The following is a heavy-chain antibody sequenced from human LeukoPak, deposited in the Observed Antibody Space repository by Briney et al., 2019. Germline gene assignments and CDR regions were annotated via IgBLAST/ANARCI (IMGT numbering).Heavy chain of an antibody. CDR3: AAGAGIVIINY. CDR2: IYYSGST. V-gene: IGHV4-59*01. CDR1: GGSISSYY. J-gene: IGHJ4*02. Sequence: SETLSLTCTVSGGSISSYYWSWIRQPPGKGLEWIGYIYYSGSTNYNPSLKSRVTISVDTSKNQFSLKLSSVTAADTAVYYCAAGAGIVIINYWGQGTLVTVSS. D-gene: IGHD3-10*01.